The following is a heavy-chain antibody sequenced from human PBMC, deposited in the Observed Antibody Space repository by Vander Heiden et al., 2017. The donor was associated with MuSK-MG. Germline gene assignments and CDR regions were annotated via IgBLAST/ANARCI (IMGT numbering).Heavy chain of an antibody. D-gene: IGHD2-21*01. V-gene: IGHV4-39*01. CDR2: IYYSGST. CDR1: GGSISRSSYY. Sequence: QLQLQESGPGLVKPSETLSLTCTVSGGSISRSSYYWGWIRQPPGKGLEWIGSIYYSGSTYYNPSLKSRVTISVDTSKNQFSLKLSSVTAADTAVYYCARQGPSWPFSMGYYYYGMDVWGQGTTVTVSS. J-gene: IGHJ6*02. CDR3: ARQGPSWPFSMGYYYYGMDV.